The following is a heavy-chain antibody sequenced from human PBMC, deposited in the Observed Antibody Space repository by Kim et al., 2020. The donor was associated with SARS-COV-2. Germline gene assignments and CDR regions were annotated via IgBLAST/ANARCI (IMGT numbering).Heavy chain of an antibody. D-gene: IGHD2-2*02. J-gene: IGHJ6*02. CDR3: ARGRAGVVPAPVLGLGPYYDYYAMDV. V-gene: IGHV4-34*01. Sequence: SETLSLTCAVYGGSFSDYNWSWIRQPPGKGLEWIGEINHSGGTNFSPSLKSRLTISVDTSKSQFSLRLKSMTATDTAVYYSARGRAGVVPAPVLGLGPYYDYYAMDVWGRGTPVAVSS. CDR1: GGSFSDYN. CDR2: INHSGGT.